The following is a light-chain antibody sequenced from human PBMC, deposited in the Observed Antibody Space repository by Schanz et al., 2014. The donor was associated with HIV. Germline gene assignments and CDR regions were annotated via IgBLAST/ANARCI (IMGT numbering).Light chain of an antibody. CDR1: QTVSSQ. Sequence: EIVLTQSPGTLSLSPGERATLSCRASQTVSSQLAWYQQRPGQGPRLLIYSASTRATGIPSRFSGSGSGTDFTLTISSLEPEDFAVYHCQQRSKLLTFGGGTRVEIK. CDR3: QQRSKLLT. J-gene: IGKJ4*01. CDR2: SAS. V-gene: IGKV3-11*01.